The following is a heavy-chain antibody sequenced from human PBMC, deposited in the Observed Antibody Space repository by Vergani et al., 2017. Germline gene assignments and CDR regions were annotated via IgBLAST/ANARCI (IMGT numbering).Heavy chain of an antibody. D-gene: IGHD2-2*01. CDR3: ASNQLRFGFYYYYGMDV. CDR2: ISAYNGNT. J-gene: IGHJ6*02. V-gene: IGHV1-18*01. CDR1: GGTFSSYA. Sequence: QVQLVQSGAEVKKPGSSVKVSCKASGGTFSSYAISWVRQAPGQGLEWMGWISAYNGNTNYAQKLQGRVTMTTDTSTSTAYMELRSLRSDDTAVYYCASNQLRFGFYYYYGMDVWGQGTTVTVSS.